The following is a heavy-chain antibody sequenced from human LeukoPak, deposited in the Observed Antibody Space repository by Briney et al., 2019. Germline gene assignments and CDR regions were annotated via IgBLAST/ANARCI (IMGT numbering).Heavy chain of an antibody. Sequence: ASVKVSCKASGYTFTSYGISWLRQAPGQGLEWMGWISAYNGNTNYAQKLQGRVTMTTDTSTSTAYMELRILRSDDTAVYYCARAYDFWSGYYRAYFDYWGQGTLVTVSS. D-gene: IGHD3-3*01. CDR2: ISAYNGNT. V-gene: IGHV1-18*01. CDR3: ARAYDFWSGYYRAYFDY. J-gene: IGHJ4*02. CDR1: GYTFTSYG.